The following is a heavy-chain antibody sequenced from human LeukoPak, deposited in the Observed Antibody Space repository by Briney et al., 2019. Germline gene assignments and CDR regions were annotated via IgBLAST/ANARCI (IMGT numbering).Heavy chain of an antibody. CDR3: AKDRTVGAFYWYFDL. CDR2: ISSSGSGGNT. V-gene: IGHV3-23*01. D-gene: IGHD1-26*01. J-gene: IGHJ2*01. CDR1: GVTLSNYA. Sequence: GGSLRLSRVASGVTLSNYAMSWARQAPGKGLEWVSGISSSGSGGNTYYADSVKGRFTISRDSSRNTLFLHMNTLRAEDTAIYYCAKDRTVGAFYWYFDLWGRGTLVTVSS.